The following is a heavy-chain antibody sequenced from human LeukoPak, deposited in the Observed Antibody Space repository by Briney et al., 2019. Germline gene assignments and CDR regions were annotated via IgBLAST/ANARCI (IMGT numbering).Heavy chain of an antibody. J-gene: IGHJ4*02. CDR2: IYYSGST. V-gene: IGHV4-39*07. D-gene: IGHD3-3*01. CDR1: GGSISSSSYY. Sequence: SETLSLTCTVSGGSISSSSYYWGWIPQPPGKGLEWIGSIYYSGSTYYNPSLKSRVTISVDTSKNQFSLQLSSVTAADTAVYYCARGMRRITIFGVVKGPFDYWGQGTLVTVSS. CDR3: ARGMRRITIFGVVKGPFDY.